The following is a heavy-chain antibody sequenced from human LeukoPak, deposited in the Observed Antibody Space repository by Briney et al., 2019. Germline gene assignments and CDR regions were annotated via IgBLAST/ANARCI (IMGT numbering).Heavy chain of an antibody. V-gene: IGHV4-34*01. CDR1: GGPFSGYY. CDR3: GRGRKCSRTSYFDY. J-gene: IGHJ4*02. D-gene: IGHD2-2*01. CDR2: INHSGST. Sequence: SETLSLTCAVYGGPFSGYYWSWIRQPPGKGLEWIGEINHSGSTNYNPSLKSRVTISVDTSKNQFSLKLSSVTAADTAVYYCGRGRKCSRTSYFDYWGKGTLVTVPS.